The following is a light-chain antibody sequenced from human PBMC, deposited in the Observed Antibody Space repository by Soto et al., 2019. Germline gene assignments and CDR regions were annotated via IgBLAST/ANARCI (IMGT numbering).Light chain of an antibody. CDR3: QQNYNAPPWK. CDR1: QIISTY. Sequence: DIQMTHSPSSLSASVGDRVTISCRASQIISTYLNCYQQKPGTAPRLLISRASSVKSGVPPRLSGSGSGRDVTLTISSLRPEDIATNFYQQNYNAPPWKFGQGTQLEVK. CDR2: RAS. J-gene: IGKJ1*01. V-gene: IGKV1-39*01.